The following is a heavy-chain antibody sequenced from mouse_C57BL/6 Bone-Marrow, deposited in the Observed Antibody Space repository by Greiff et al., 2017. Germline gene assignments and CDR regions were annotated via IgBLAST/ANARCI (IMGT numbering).Heavy chain of an antibody. CDR1: GYTFTSYW. Sequence: QVQLQQPGAELVKPGASVKLSCKASGYTFTSYWMQWVKQRPGQGLEWIEEIDPSDSYTNYNQKCKGKAKLSVDTSSSTAYMQLSSLTSVDSAVYYCARYYDEDWFAYWGQVTLVTVAA. V-gene: IGHV1-50*01. J-gene: IGHJ3*01. CDR2: IDPSDSYT. CDR3: ARYYDEDWFAY. D-gene: IGHD2-4*01.